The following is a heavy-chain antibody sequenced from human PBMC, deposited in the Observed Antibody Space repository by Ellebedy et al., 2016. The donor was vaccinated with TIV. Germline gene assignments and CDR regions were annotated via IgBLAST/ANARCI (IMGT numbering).Heavy chain of an antibody. Sequence: SETLSLTXTVSGGAVSSGSYYWSWIRQPPGKGLEWIGYIYYSGSTNYNPSLKSRVTISVDRSKNQFSLKLSSVTAADTAVYYCARQTRLVYAFDIWGQGTMVTVSS. CDR3: ARQTRLVYAFDI. D-gene: IGHD3-9*01. CDR1: GGAVSSGSYY. CDR2: IYYSGST. J-gene: IGHJ3*02. V-gene: IGHV4-61*01.